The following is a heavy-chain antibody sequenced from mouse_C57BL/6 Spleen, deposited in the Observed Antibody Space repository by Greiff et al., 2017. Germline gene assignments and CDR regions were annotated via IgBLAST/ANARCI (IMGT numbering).Heavy chain of an antibody. CDR3: ARGDDYDGAFAY. CDR2: IYPGSGST. V-gene: IGHV1-55*01. J-gene: IGHJ3*01. CDR1: GYTFTSYW. D-gene: IGHD2-4*01. Sequence: VQLQQPGAELVKPGASVKMSCKASGYTFTSYWITWVKQRPGQGLEWIGDIYPGSGSTNYNEKFKSKATLTVDTSSSTAYMQLSSLTSEDSAVYYCARGDDYDGAFAYWGQGTLVTVSA.